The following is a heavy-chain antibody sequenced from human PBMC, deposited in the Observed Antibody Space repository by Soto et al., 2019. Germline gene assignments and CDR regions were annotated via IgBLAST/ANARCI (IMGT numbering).Heavy chain of an antibody. J-gene: IGHJ5*02. Sequence: QVQLVESGGGVVQPGRSLRLSCAASGFTFSSYGMHWVRQAPGKGLEWVAVIWYDGSNKYYADSVKGRFTISRDNSINTLYLQKNSRQAEDTAVYSCARDGRYGILTVLDRWGQGPLVTVSS. CDR3: ARDGRYGILTVLDR. V-gene: IGHV3-33*01. CDR2: IWYDGSNK. D-gene: IGHD3-9*01. CDR1: GFTFSSYG.